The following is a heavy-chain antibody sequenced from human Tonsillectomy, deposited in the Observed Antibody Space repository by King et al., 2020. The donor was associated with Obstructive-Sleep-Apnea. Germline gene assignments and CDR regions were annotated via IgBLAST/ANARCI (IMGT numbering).Heavy chain of an antibody. J-gene: IGHJ4*02. CDR1: GFTFSSYG. D-gene: IGHD2-2*01. CDR2: ISYDGSNK. Sequence: VQLVESGGGVVQPGRSLRLSCAASGFTFSSYGMHWVRQAPGKGLEWVAVISYDGSNKYYADSVKGRFTISRDNSKNTLFLQMNSLSPEDTAVYYCASARRSGYCSSTSCYGNFDYWGQGTLVTVSS. CDR3: ASARRSGYCSSTSCYGNFDY. V-gene: IGHV3-30*03.